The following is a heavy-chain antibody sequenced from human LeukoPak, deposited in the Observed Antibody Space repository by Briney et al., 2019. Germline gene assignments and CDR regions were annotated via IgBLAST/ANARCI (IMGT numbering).Heavy chain of an antibody. CDR2: INPNSGGT. D-gene: IGHD3-22*01. V-gene: IGHV1-2*02. Sequence: ASVKASCKASGYTFTGYYMHWVRQAPGQGLEWMGWINPNSGGTNYAQKFQGRVTMTRDTSISTAYMELSRLRSDDTAVYYCARAAPYYYDSSGYQSDLWGRGTLVTVSS. J-gene: IGHJ2*01. CDR1: GYTFTGYY. CDR3: ARAAPYYYDSSGYQSDL.